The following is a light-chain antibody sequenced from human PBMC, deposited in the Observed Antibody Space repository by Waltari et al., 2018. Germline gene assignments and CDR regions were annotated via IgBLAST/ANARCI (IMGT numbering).Light chain of an antibody. Sequence: QSALTQPASVSGSPGQSITISCTGTGSAVGGYNYVSWYQQHPGKAPKLMIFDVIKRPSEVSHRFSGSKSGNTASLAISGLQAEDEADYYCSSWRSGSTVVFGGGTKVTVL. CDR2: DVI. J-gene: IGLJ3*02. CDR3: SSWRSGSTVV. V-gene: IGLV2-14*01. CDR1: GSAVGGYNY.